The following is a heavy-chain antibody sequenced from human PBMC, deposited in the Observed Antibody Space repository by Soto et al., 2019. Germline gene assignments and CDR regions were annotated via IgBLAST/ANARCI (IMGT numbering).Heavy chain of an antibody. V-gene: IGHV3-23*01. CDR2: ISGSGGST. J-gene: IGHJ5*02. D-gene: IGHD2-15*01. CDR1: GFTFNIYA. CDR3: AKGVVVAATPGFWFDT. Sequence: EVQLLESGGGLVQPGGSLRLSCAASGFTFNIYAMSWVRLAPGQGLEWVSGISGSGGSTYYADSVKGRFTISRDNSKNTLYLQMNSLRAEDTAVYYCAKGVVVAATPGFWFDTWGQGTLVTVSS.